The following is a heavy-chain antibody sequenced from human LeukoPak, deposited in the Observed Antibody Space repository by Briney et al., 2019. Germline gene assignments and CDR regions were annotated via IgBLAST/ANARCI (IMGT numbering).Heavy chain of an antibody. CDR1: GFTFTNYA. J-gene: IGHJ4*02. CDR2: ITGSDGSS. Sequence: GGSLRLSCVASGFTFTNYAMSWVRQAPGKGLEWVSAITGSDGSSYYADSVKGRFTISRDNSKNTLYLQMNSLRAEDTAVYYCAKEGFRIAARQIDYWGQGTLVTVSS. V-gene: IGHV3-23*01. D-gene: IGHD6-6*01. CDR3: AKEGFRIAARQIDY.